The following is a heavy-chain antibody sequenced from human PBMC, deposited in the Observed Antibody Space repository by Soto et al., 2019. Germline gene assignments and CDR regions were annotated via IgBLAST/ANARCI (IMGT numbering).Heavy chain of an antibody. V-gene: IGHV3-30*03. CDR1: GFIFSNYG. Sequence: QVQLVESGGGVVQPGRSQRLSCVGSGFIFSNYGMHWVRQAPGKGLEWVAFISYDGSDILYADSVKGRFTISRDNSKSTLFLHMNRPTAEDTAIYFCAIVRVADSPLDHWGQGTLVTVSS. D-gene: IGHD3-10*02. J-gene: IGHJ4*02. CDR2: ISYDGSDI. CDR3: AIVRVADSPLDH.